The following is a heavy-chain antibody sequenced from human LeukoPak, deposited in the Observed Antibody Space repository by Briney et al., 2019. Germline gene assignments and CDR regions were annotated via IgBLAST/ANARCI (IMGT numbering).Heavy chain of an antibody. CDR2: VNTNSGGT. V-gene: IGHV1-2*02. J-gene: IGHJ1*01. CDR3: SRDSVDSSSQGALQH. Sequence: GASVKVSCKASGYTFTEHSLYWVRQAPGQGLERVGWVNTNSGGTSYAQRFQGRVTMTRDTSINTAYMELNRLTSEDTAVYYCSRDSVDSSSQGALQHWGQGTLVTVSS. CDR1: GYTFTEHS. D-gene: IGHD3-22*01.